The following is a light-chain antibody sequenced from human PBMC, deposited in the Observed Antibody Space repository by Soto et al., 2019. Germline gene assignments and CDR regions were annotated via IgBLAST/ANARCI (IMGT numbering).Light chain of an antibody. J-gene: IGKJ1*01. CDR2: GAS. CDR1: QSVSSS. V-gene: IGKV3-15*01. Sequence: EIMMTQSPATLSVSPGERVTLSCRASQSVSSSLAWYQQKPGQAPRLLIYGASTRATGIPARFSGSGSGTEFTLTINSLQSEDFAVYYCQQYNNWWTFGQGTKVDIK. CDR3: QQYNNWWT.